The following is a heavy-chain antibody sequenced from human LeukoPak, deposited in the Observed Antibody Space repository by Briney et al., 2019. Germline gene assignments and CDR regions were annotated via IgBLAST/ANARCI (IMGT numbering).Heavy chain of an antibody. CDR2: IYYSEST. CDR3: ARDGEVEDSSGYIWFDP. V-gene: IGHV4-59*01. D-gene: IGHD3-22*01. Sequence: SETLSLTCTVSGGSISSYYWSWVRQPPGKGLEWIGYIYYSESTNYNPSLKNRVTISVDTSKNQISLKLSSVTAAETAVYYCARDGEVEDSSGYIWFDPWGQGTLVTVSS. J-gene: IGHJ5*02. CDR1: GGSISSYY.